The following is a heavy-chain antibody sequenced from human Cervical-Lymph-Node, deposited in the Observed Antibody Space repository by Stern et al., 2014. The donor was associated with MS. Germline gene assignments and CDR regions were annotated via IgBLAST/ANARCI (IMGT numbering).Heavy chain of an antibody. J-gene: IGHJ2*01. V-gene: IGHV1-18*01. Sequence: VHLVESGAEVKKPGASVKVSCKASGYAFTTYGISWVRQAPGQGLEWMGWISAYNLKTDYAQKFQGRVTMTIDTSTSTAYMELRSLRSDDTAVYYCARVTSTWYWYFDLWDRGTLVTDSS. CDR3: ARVTSTWYWYFDL. CDR1: GYAFTTYG. CDR2: ISAYNLKT. D-gene: IGHD2-2*01.